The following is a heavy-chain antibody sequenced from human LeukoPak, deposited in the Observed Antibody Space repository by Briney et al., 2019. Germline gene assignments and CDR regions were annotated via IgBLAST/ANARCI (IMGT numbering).Heavy chain of an antibody. V-gene: IGHV4-39*02. CDR3: ASSDQSHFVNWFDS. Sequence: PSETLSPNCIDSGGSITSATNYSGWIRQPPGKGLEWIGSVYASGNFYYGPSLKCSVTIYVATSQNHFSLRLNSVTAADRAVYYWASSDQSHFVNWFDSWGQGTLVSVSS. CDR1: GGSITSATNY. D-gene: IGHD2-21*01. J-gene: IGHJ5*01. CDR2: VYASGNF.